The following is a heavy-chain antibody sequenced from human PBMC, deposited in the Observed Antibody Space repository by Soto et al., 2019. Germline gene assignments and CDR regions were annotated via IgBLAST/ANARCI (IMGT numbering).Heavy chain of an antibody. Sequence: QVRLEESGPGLVKPSETLSLICSVSGGSVNNANYFWNWIRHHPEKGLEWIGYIYYSGSTRYNPTSKTRATLSIDTTKDQYSLRLNSVTVADTAVYFCARDADYGGSRGGMDVWGRGTTVTVSS. CDR3: ARDADYGGSRGGMDV. CDR1: GGSVNNANYF. V-gene: IGHV4-31*03. J-gene: IGHJ6*02. CDR2: IYYSGST. D-gene: IGHD4-17*01.